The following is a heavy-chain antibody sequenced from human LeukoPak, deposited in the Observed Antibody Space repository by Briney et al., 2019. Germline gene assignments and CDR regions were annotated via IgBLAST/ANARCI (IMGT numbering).Heavy chain of an antibody. V-gene: IGHV3-23*01. Sequence: GGSLRLSCAASGFTFSTYAMSWVRQAPGKGLEWVSAISGSGGSTYYADPVKGRFTISRDNSKNTLYLQMNSLRAEDTAAYYCAKVLSGYQLLSGKYYYYGMDVWGQGTTVTVSS. J-gene: IGHJ6*02. CDR3: AKVLSGYQLLSGKYYYYGMDV. CDR2: ISGSGGST. D-gene: IGHD2-2*01. CDR1: GFTFSTYA.